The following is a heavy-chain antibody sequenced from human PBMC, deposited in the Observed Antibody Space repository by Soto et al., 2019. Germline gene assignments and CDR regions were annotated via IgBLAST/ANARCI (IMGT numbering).Heavy chain of an antibody. V-gene: IGHV3-21*01. CDR3: ARDRKYQLLSQPGY. D-gene: IGHD2-2*01. J-gene: IGHJ1*01. Sequence: GGSLRLSCAASGFTFSSYSMNWVRQAPGKGLEWVSSISSSSSYIYYADSVKGRFTISRDNAKNSLYLQMNSLRAEDTAVYHCARDRKYQLLSQPGYWGQGTLVTVSS. CDR1: GFTFSSYS. CDR2: ISSSSSYI.